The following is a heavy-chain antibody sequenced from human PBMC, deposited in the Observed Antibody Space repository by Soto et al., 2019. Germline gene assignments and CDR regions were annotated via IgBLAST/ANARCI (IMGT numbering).Heavy chain of an antibody. Sequence: GGSLRLSCAASGFTVSSNYMSWVRQAPGKGLEWVSVIYSGGSTYYADSVKGRFTISRDNSKNTLYLQMNSLRAEDTAVYYCARGMELYYYYGMDVWGQGPRVTVSS. CDR2: IYSGGST. CDR1: GFTVSSNY. D-gene: IGHD1-7*01. CDR3: ARGMELYYYYGMDV. V-gene: IGHV3-53*01. J-gene: IGHJ6*02.